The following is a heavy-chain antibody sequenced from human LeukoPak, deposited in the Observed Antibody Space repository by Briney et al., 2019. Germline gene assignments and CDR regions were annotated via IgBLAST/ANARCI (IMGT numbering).Heavy chain of an antibody. D-gene: IGHD3-22*01. CDR2: MSGNGGTT. Sequence: GGSLRLSCAASGFTFSAYAMSWVRQAPGKGLEWVSGMSGNGGTTYYADSVKGRFTISRDNSKNTLYLQMNNLRAEDTAVYYCARRDYYDSSGYSPLFDYWGQGTLVTVSS. CDR1: GFTFSAYA. J-gene: IGHJ4*02. V-gene: IGHV3-23*01. CDR3: ARRDYYDSSGYSPLFDY.